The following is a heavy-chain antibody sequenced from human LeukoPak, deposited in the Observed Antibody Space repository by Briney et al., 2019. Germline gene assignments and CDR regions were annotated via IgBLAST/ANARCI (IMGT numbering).Heavy chain of an antibody. CDR1: GGSISGHY. CDR2: VHTTGGT. V-gene: IGHV4-4*07. J-gene: IGHJ4*02. CDR3: AKGGESSLPFDY. Sequence: SETLSLTCTVSGGSISGHYWSWIRQPAGKEPEWIGCVHTTGGTNYNPSLKSRLTMSVDTSKNQFSLHLTSVTAADTAVYYCAKGGESSLPFDYWGQGTLVTVSS. D-gene: IGHD3-10*01.